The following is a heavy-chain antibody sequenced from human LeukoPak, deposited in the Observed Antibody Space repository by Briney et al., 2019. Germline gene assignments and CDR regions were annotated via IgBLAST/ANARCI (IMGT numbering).Heavy chain of an antibody. CDR1: GFTFINAW. CDR3: ASRKTGAAFDI. V-gene: IGHV3-48*04. CDR2: ISSSGSTI. D-gene: IGHD7-27*01. J-gene: IGHJ3*02. Sequence: GGSLRLSCAASGFTFINAWMAWVRQAPGKGLEWVSYISSSGSTIYYADSVKGRFTISRDNAKNSLYLQMNSLRAEDTAVYYCASRKTGAAFDIWGQGTMVTVSS.